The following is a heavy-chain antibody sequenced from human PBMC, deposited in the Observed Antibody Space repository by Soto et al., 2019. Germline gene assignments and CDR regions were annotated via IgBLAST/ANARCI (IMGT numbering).Heavy chain of an antibody. CDR1: GGSISSYY. V-gene: IGHV4-59*01. CDR3: ERDSGWLQWE. CDR2: IYYSGST. Sequence: XGTLSLTCTVSGGSISSYYWSWIRQPPGKGLEWIGYIYYSGSTNYNPSLKSRVTISVDTSKNQFSLKLSSVTAADTAVYYCERDSGWLQWEWGQGTLVTVSS. J-gene: IGHJ4*02. D-gene: IGHD5-12*01.